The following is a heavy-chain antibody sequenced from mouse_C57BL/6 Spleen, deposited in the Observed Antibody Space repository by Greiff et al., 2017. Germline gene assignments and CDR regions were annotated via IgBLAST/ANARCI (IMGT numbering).Heavy chain of an antibody. CDR2: INYDGSST. Sequence: EVQLVESEGGLVQPGSSMKLSCTASGFTFSDYYMAWVRQVPEKGLEWVANINYDGSSTYYLDSLKSRFIISRDNAKNILYLQMSSLKSEDTATYYCARDPFYGSFDYWGQGTSVTVSS. V-gene: IGHV5-16*01. CDR1: GFTFSDYY. J-gene: IGHJ4*01. CDR3: ARDPFYGSFDY. D-gene: IGHD1-1*01.